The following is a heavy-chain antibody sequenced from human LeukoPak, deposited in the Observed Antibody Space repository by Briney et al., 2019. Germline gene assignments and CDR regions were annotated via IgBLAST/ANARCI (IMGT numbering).Heavy chain of an antibody. CDR2: INPNSGDT. D-gene: IGHD3-10*01. V-gene: IGHV1-2*02. J-gene: IGHJ4*02. Sequence: ASLKVSCKASRYTFTGYYMHWVRQAPGQGREWMGWINPNSGDTNYAQKFQGRVTMTRDTSISTAYMELSRLRSDDTAVYYCARDIRGRIYYFDYWGQGTLVTVSS. CDR3: ARDIRGRIYYFDY. CDR1: RYTFTGYY.